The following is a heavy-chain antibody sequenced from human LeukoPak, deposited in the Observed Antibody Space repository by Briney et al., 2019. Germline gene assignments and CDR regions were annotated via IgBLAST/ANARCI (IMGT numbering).Heavy chain of an antibody. V-gene: IGHV3-23*03. Sequence: PGGSLRLSCAASGFTFSSYAMSWVRQAPGKGLEWVSVIYGGGDTYYADSVKGRFTISRDNSKNTLYLQMNSLRAEDTAVYYCAKSTTVVAPCGYWGQGTLVTVSS. CDR2: IYGGGDT. D-gene: IGHD4-23*01. J-gene: IGHJ4*02. CDR1: GFTFSSYA. CDR3: AKSTTVVAPCGY.